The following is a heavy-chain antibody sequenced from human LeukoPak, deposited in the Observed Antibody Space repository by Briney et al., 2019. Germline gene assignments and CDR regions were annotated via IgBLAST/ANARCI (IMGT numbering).Heavy chain of an antibody. CDR3: ARGRYNWNP. Sequence: SETLSLTCAVHGGSFSGYYWSWIRQPPGKGLEWIGEINHSGSTHYNPSLKSRVTISVDTSKNQFSLKLSSVTAADTAVYYCARGRYNWNPWGQGTLVTVSS. CDR2: INHSGST. J-gene: IGHJ5*02. CDR1: GGSFSGYY. V-gene: IGHV4-34*01. D-gene: IGHD1-20*01.